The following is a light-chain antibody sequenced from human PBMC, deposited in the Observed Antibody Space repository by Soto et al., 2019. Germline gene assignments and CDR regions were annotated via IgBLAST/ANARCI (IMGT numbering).Light chain of an antibody. V-gene: IGKV3-11*01. Sequence: ELVLTQSPAILSLSPGERATLSCRASQNIKNNIAWYQKKVGQPPRLLIDDAVNRTTAIPTRFSGSGSGTGFTLTISSIDPEDIAVYYCQNLRTFGQGTRLEIK. CDR1: QNIKNN. CDR2: DAV. J-gene: IGKJ5*01. CDR3: QNLRT.